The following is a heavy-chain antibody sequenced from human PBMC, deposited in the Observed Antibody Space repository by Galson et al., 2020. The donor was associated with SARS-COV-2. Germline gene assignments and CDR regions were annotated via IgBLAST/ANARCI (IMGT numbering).Heavy chain of an antibody. CDR2: IWYDGSNK. CDR1: GFTFSSYG. Sequence: GGSLRLSCAASGFTFSSYGMHWVRQAPGQGLEWVAVIWYDGSNKYYADSVKGRFTISRDNSKNTLYLQMNSLRAEDTAVYYCAREDIAVAGMGTCDYWGQGTLVTVSS. D-gene: IGHD6-19*01. CDR3: AREDIAVAGMGTCDY. J-gene: IGHJ4*02. V-gene: IGHV3-33*01.